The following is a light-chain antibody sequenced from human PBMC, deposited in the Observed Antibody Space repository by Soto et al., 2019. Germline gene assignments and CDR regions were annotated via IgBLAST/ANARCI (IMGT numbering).Light chain of an antibody. V-gene: IGKV3-20*01. CDR3: QQYGSSPRT. CDR2: GAS. CDR1: QSVSSSH. J-gene: IGKJ1*01. Sequence: EIVLTQSPGPLSLSPGERATLSCRASQSVSSSHLAWYQQKPGQAPSLLIFGASSRATGIPDRFGCSGSGTDFTLTISALETEDFAVYFCQQYGSSPRTFGQGTKVEIK.